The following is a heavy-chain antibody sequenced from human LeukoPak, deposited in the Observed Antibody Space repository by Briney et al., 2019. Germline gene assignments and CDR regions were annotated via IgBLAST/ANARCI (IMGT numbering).Heavy chain of an antibody. CDR2: INPSGGST. D-gene: IGHD2-21*02. Sequence: ASVRVSCKASGYTFTNYYLFWVRQAPGQGLEWMGVINPSGGSTSYAQKFQGRVTMTRDTSTSTVYMELSSLRSEDTAVYYCARRSPAYCGGDCYLDCWGQGTLVTVSS. CDR1: GYTFTNYY. CDR3: ARRSPAYCGGDCYLDC. V-gene: IGHV1-46*01. J-gene: IGHJ4*02.